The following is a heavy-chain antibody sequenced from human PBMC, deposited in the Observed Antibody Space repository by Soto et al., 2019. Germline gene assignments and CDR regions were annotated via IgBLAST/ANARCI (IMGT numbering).Heavy chain of an antibody. CDR2: IVVGSGNT. D-gene: IGHD3-10*01. Sequence: GASVKVSCKASGFTSTSSAVQWVRQARGQRLEWIGWIVVGSGNTNYAQKFQERVTITRDMSTSTAYMELSSLRSEDTAVYYCAAEVRGRWYFDLWGRGTLVTVSS. J-gene: IGHJ2*01. V-gene: IGHV1-58*01. CDR3: AAEVRGRWYFDL. CDR1: GFTSTSSA.